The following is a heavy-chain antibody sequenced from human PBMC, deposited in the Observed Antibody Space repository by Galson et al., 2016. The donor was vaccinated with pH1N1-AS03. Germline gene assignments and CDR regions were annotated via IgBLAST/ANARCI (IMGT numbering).Heavy chain of an antibody. D-gene: IGHD2-15*01. CDR3: VRGGSEIRSDAIFPGGADS. CDR2: IYHTRTS. CDR1: GDSIDDYGFH. J-gene: IGHJ4*02. Sequence: SETLSLTCTVSGDSIDDYGFHWGWIRQPPGKGLEWIGSIYHTRTSHYNPSVKSRVIISVDTSKNQFSLKLSSVSAADAAVYYCVRGGSEIRSDAIFPGGADSWGRGTLVSVSS. V-gene: IGHV4-39*07.